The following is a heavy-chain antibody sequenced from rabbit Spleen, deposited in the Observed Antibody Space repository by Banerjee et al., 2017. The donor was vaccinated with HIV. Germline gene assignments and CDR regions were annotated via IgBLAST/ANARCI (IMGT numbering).Heavy chain of an antibody. V-gene: IGHV1S40*01. Sequence: QQLVESGGGLVKPGASLTLTCKASAFSFSRGYDMCWVRQAPGKGLEWIACIDIGSSGFTYFASWAKGRFTISKTSPTTVTLQMTSLTAADTATYFCARDTSSSFSSYGMDLWGQGTLVTVS. J-gene: IGHJ6*01. CDR3: ARDTSSSFSSYGMDL. CDR1: AFSFSRGYD. D-gene: IGHD1-1*01. CDR2: IDIGSSGFT.